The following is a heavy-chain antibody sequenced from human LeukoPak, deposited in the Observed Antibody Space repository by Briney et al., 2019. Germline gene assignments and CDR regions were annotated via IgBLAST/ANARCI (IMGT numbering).Heavy chain of an antibody. CDR3: ATGRTTGTTFYDY. Sequence: ASVKVSCKASGYTFTDYYMHWVQQAPGKGLEWMGLVDPEDGETIYAEKFQGRVTITADTSTDTAYMELSSLRSEDTAVYYCATGRTTGTTFYDYWGQGTLVTVSS. CDR2: VDPEDGET. CDR1: GYTFTDYY. J-gene: IGHJ4*02. D-gene: IGHD1-1*01. V-gene: IGHV1-69-2*01.